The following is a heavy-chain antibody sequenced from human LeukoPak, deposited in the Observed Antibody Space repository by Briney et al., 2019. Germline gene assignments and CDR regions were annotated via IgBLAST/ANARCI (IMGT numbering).Heavy chain of an antibody. CDR3: ARHPFATPFDS. CDR1: GGSISDNY. J-gene: IGHJ4*02. D-gene: IGHD2-15*01. V-gene: IGHV4-59*08. CDR2: AYSSGHT. Sequence: SETLSLICTVSGGSISDNYWSWIRQPPGKGLEWMGYAYSSGHTIYNSSLKSRVAMSLDTSKSQFSLRLSSVTAADTALYFCARHPFATPFDSWGPGTLVTVSS.